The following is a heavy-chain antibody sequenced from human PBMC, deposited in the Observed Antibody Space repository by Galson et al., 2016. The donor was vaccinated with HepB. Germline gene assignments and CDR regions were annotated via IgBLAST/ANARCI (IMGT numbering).Heavy chain of an antibody. CDR3: ARWKSGSPVN. V-gene: IGHV3-72*01. J-gene: IGHJ4*02. D-gene: IGHD1-26*01. CDR2: SKDKANSYTT. Sequence: SLRLSCAASGFIFSNYEMSWVRQAPGKGLEWLGLSKDKANSYTTEYAASVKGRFTISRDDSKNSLYLQMNSLKTEDTAVYYCARWKSGSPVNWGQGTLVTVSS. CDR1: GFIFSNYE.